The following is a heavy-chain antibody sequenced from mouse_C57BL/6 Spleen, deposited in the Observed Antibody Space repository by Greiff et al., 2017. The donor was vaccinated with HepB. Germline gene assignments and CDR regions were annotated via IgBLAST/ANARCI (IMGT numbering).Heavy chain of an antibody. Sequence: QVQLQQSGAELVRPGSSVKLSCKASGYTFTSYWMDWVKQRPGQGLEWIGNIYPSDSETHYNQKFKDKATLTVDKSSSTAYMQLSSLTSEDSAVYYCARGGSSYGWYFDVWGTGTTVTVSS. CDR2: IYPSDSET. V-gene: IGHV1-61*01. D-gene: IGHD1-1*01. CDR3: ARGGSSYGWYFDV. J-gene: IGHJ1*03. CDR1: GYTFTSYW.